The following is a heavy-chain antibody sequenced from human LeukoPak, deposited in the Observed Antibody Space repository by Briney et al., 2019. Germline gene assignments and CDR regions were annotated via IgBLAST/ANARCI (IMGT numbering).Heavy chain of an antibody. V-gene: IGHV4-39*01. J-gene: IGHJ3*02. CDR1: GGSISSSSYY. D-gene: IGHD2-2*01. Sequence: PSETLSLTCTVSGGSISSSSYYWGWIRQPPGKGLEWIGSIYYSGSTYYNPSLKSRVTISVDTSKNQFSLKLSSVTAADTAVYYCARTGYCSSTSCYPTNAFDIWGQRTMVTVSS. CDR2: IYYSGST. CDR3: ARTGYCSSTSCYPTNAFDI.